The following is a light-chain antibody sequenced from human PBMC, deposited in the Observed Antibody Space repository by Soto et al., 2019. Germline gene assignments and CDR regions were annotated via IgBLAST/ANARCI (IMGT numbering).Light chain of an antibody. CDR2: DVH. CDR3: SSDRSGSTLV. J-gene: IGLJ2*01. CDR1: SSDVGGSNY. Sequence: QSVLTQPASVSGSPGQSITISCTGTSSDVGGSNYVSWYQQHPGKAPKLMIYDVHNRPSGISNRFSGSKSGNTASLPISGLQAEDEADYYCSSDRSGSTLVFGGGTKVTVL. V-gene: IGLV2-14*01.